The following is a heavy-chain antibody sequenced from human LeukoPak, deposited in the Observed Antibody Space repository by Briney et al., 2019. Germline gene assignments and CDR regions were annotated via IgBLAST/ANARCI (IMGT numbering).Heavy chain of an antibody. CDR1: GFTFATHA. J-gene: IGHJ4*02. CDR3: AKEPAV. V-gene: IGHV3-23*01. CDR2: IGASGVSA. D-gene: IGHD1-14*01. Sequence: GGSLRLSCEASGFTFATHAMTSVRQAPGKGLEWVSAIGASGVSAYYADSVMGRFTISRDNSKNTLYLQMYRLRAEDTAMYYCAKEPAVWGQGTLVTVSS.